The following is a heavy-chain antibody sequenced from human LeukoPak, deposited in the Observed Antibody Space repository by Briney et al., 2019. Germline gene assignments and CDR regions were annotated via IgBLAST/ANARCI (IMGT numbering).Heavy chain of an antibody. CDR3: AKSGYSISYFDY. Sequence: PGGSLRLSCAASGFTFSSYGMHWVRQAPGKGLEWVAFIRYDGSNKYYADSVKGRFTISRDNSKNTVYLHMNSLRAEDTAIYYCAKSGYSISYFDYWGQGTLVTVSS. V-gene: IGHV3-30*02. D-gene: IGHD3-22*01. J-gene: IGHJ4*02. CDR1: GFTFSSYG. CDR2: IRYDGSNK.